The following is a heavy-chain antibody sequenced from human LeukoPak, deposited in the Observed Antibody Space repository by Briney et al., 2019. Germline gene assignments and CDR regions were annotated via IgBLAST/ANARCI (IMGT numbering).Heavy chain of an antibody. CDR2: ISSSSYI. J-gene: IGHJ4*02. CDR1: GFTFSSYS. V-gene: IGHV3-21*01. Sequence: GGSLRLSCAASGFTFSSYSMNWVRQAPGKGLEWVSSISSSSYIYYADSVKGRFTISRDNAKNSLYLQMNSLRAEDTAVYYCARDEGPTYDFWSVHWGQGTLVTVSS. CDR3: ARDEGPTYDFWSVH. D-gene: IGHD3-3*01.